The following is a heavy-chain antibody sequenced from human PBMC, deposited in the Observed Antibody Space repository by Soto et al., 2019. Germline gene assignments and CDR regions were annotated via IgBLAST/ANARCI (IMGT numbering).Heavy chain of an antibody. CDR2: ISGSGGST. J-gene: IGHJ4*02. CDR1: GFTFSSYA. Sequence: LRLSFAASGFTFSSYAMSWVRQAPGKGLEWVSAISGSGGSTYYADSVKGRFTISRDNSKNTLYLQMNSLRAEDTAVYYCAKDRQWLVSGGFDYRGQGTPVTVS. V-gene: IGHV3-23*01. D-gene: IGHD6-19*01. CDR3: AKDRQWLVSGGFDY.